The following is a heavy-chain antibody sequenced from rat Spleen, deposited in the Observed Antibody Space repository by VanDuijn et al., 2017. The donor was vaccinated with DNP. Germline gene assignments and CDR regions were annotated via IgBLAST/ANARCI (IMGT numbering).Heavy chain of an antibody. Sequence: EVQLVESGGGLVQPGRSLKLSCAASGFTFSAYYMTWIRQVPGKGLEWVASITSSVGSTYYPDSVKGRFTISRDNAKNTLYLQMNSLRSEDTATYYCATLTTEGIVRIPWFAYWGQGTLVTVSS. CDR1: GFTFSAYY. D-gene: IGHD1-11*01. CDR2: ITSSVGST. CDR3: ATLTTEGIVRIPWFAY. J-gene: IGHJ3*01. V-gene: IGHV5-27*01.